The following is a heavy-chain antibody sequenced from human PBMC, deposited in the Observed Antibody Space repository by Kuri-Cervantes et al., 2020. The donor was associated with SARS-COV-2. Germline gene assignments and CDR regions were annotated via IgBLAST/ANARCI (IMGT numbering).Heavy chain of an antibody. Sequence: GSLRLSCAVYGGSFSGYYWSWIRQPPGKGLEWIGEINHSGSTNYNPSLKSRVTISVDTSKNQFSLKLSSVTAADTAVYYCARAPRGDIVVVPAPDAFDIWGQGTMVTVSS. CDR1: GGSFSGYY. J-gene: IGHJ3*02. CDR3: ARAPRGDIVVVPAPDAFDI. CDR2: INHSGST. V-gene: IGHV4-34*01. D-gene: IGHD2-2*01.